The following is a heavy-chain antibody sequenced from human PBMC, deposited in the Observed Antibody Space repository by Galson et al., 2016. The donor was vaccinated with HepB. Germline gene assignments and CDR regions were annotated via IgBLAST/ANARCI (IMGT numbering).Heavy chain of an antibody. Sequence: QSGAEVKKPGESLKISCKGSGYSFTNYWIGWVRQMPGKCLEWMGIIYPGDSDTRYSPSFQGQVSISADESTSTAYLQWSSLKASDTAMYYCARSRRDYYFYYGMDVWGQGTTVTVSS. V-gene: IGHV5-51*01. CDR1: GYSFTNYW. J-gene: IGHJ6*02. CDR2: IYPGDSDT. CDR3: ARSRRDYYFYYGMDV.